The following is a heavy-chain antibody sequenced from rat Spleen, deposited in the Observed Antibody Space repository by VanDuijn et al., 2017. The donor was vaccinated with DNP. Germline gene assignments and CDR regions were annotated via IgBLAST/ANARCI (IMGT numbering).Heavy chain of an antibody. CDR3: TREEWSFDY. CDR2: ISSGGST. V-gene: IGHV2S12*01. D-gene: IGHD1-1*01. CDR1: GFSLTSYG. J-gene: IGHJ2*01. Sequence: QVQLKESGPGLVQPSQTLSLTCTVSGFSLTSYGVSWVRQPPGKGLEWIAAISSGGSTYYNSALKTRLSISRDTSKSQVFVKMNSLQTEDTAIYFCTREEWSFDYWGQGVMVTVSS.